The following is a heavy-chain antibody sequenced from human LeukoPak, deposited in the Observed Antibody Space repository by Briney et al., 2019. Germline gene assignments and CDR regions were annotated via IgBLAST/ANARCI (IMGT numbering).Heavy chain of an antibody. CDR1: GFTFNNYA. CDR3: ARGPYPDY. J-gene: IGHJ4*01. CDR2: ISGSGGST. Sequence: GGSLRLSCAASGFTFNNYAMSWVRQAPGKGLEWVSAISGSGGSTYYADSVKGRFTISRDNSRNTAYLQMNSLRAEDTAVYYCARGPYPDYWGHGTLVTVSS. V-gene: IGHV3-23*01.